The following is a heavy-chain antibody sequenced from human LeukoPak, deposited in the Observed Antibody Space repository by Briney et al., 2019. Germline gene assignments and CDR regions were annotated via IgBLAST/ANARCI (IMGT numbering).Heavy chain of an antibody. V-gene: IGHV4-38-2*02. CDR1: GGSISSGYY. CDR3: AGVQLEAFDI. CDR2: IYHSGST. J-gene: IGHJ3*02. D-gene: IGHD1-1*01. Sequence: PSETLSLTCTVSGGSISSGYYWGWIRQPPGKGLEWIGSIYHSGSTYYNPSLKSRVTISVDTSKNQFSLKLSSVTAADTAVYYCAGVQLEAFDIWGQGTMVTVSS.